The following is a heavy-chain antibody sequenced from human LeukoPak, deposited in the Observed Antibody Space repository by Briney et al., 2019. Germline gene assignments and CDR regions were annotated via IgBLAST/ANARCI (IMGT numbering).Heavy chain of an antibody. D-gene: IGHD5-18*01. J-gene: IGHJ4*02. V-gene: IGHV3-21*01. Sequence: PGGSLRLSCAASGFTFSSYSMNWVRQAPGKGLEWVSSISSSSSYIYYADSVKGRFTISRDNAKNSLYLQMNSLRAGDTAVYYCASNSGTAMARYFDYWGQGTLVTVSS. CDR3: ASNSGTAMARYFDY. CDR1: GFTFSSYS. CDR2: ISSSSSYI.